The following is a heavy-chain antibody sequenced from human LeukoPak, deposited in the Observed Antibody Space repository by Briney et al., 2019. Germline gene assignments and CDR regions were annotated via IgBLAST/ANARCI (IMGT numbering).Heavy chain of an antibody. CDR1: GFTFSSYN. CDR3: ARDLVVPAAIALCGFDP. J-gene: IGHJ5*02. CDR2: ISSSSSYI. D-gene: IGHD2-2*01. Sequence: GGSLRLSCAASGFTFSSYNMNWVRQAPGKGLEWVSSISSSSSYIYYADSVKGRFTISRDNAKNSLYLQMNSLRAEDTAVYYCARDLVVPAAIALCGFDPWGQGTLVTVSS. V-gene: IGHV3-21*01.